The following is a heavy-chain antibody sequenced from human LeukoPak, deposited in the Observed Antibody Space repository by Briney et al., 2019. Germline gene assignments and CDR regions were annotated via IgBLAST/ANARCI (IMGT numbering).Heavy chain of an antibody. D-gene: IGHD6-19*01. V-gene: IGHV1-18*01. CDR1: GGTFSSYG. J-gene: IGHJ4*02. Sequence: ASVKVSCKASGGTFSSYGISWVRQAPGQGLEWMGWISAYNGNTNYAQKLQGRVTMTTDTSTSTAYMELSSLRSEDTAVYYCARDGIPGYSSGGFDYWGQGTLVTVSS. CDR2: ISAYNGNT. CDR3: ARDGIPGYSSGGFDY.